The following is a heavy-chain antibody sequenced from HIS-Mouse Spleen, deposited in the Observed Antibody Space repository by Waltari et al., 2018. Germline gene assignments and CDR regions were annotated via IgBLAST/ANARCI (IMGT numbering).Heavy chain of an antibody. Sequence: QAQLVAAGGGVVHPGRSLSLSCAASGFTFRRDAMPWVRQPPGKGLEWVAVISYDGSNIYYADSVKRRFTISRDTSKNTLYLQMNSLRAEDTAVYYCASPHIAALDYWGQGTLVTVSS. CDR2: ISYDGSNI. CDR3: ASPHIAALDY. CDR1: GFTFRRDA. J-gene: IGHJ4*02. D-gene: IGHD6-6*01. V-gene: IGHV3-30-3*01.